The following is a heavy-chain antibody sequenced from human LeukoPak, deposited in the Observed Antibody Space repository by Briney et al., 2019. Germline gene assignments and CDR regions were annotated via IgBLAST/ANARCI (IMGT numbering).Heavy chain of an antibody. CDR3: ARDYEYQLLSYYMDV. Sequence: GASVKVSCKASGYTFTSYYMHWVRQAPGQGLEWMGIINPSGGSTSYAQKFQGRVTMTRDMSTSTVYMELSSLRSEDTAVYYCARDYEYQLLSYYMDVWGKGTTVTVSS. J-gene: IGHJ6*03. CDR2: INPSGGST. CDR1: GYTFTSYY. V-gene: IGHV1-46*01. D-gene: IGHD2-2*01.